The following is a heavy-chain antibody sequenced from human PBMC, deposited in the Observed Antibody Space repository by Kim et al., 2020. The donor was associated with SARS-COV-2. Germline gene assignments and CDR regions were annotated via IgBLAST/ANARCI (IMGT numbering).Heavy chain of an antibody. Sequence: FTISRDNSKNTLYLQMNSLRAEDTAVYYCAKEGYDILTGYSKTRMYYFDYWGQGTLVTVSS. D-gene: IGHD3-9*01. CDR3: AKEGYDILTGYSKTRMYYFDY. V-gene: IGHV3-23*03. J-gene: IGHJ4*02.